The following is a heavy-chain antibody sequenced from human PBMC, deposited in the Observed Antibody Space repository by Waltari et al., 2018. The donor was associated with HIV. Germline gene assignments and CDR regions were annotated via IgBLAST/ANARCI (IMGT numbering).Heavy chain of an antibody. D-gene: IGHD3-22*01. CDR1: GVSVSNGGYF. Sequence: QVRLQESGPGLVKPSQDLSLSCTVSGVSVSNGGYFWAWVRQFPGKGLQWIGYMSSSGTPSYNPSLARRLYSTLDASKNRFSLRLWSVTTADTAVYFCATSSRDSRGFPRAFDYWGQGALVTVSS. J-gene: IGHJ4*02. CDR3: ATSSRDSRGFPRAFDY. V-gene: IGHV4-31*04. CDR2: MSSSGTP.